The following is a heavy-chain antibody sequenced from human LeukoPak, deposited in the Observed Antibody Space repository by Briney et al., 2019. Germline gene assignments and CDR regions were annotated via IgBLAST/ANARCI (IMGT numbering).Heavy chain of an antibody. D-gene: IGHD5-12*01. J-gene: IGHJ6*02. V-gene: IGHV1-2*06. Sequence: ASVKDSCKASGYTFTGYYMHWVRQAPGQGLEWMGRINPNSGGTNSVQKFRGRVTMTRDTSISTAYMGLSRLRDVDTAVCYCARWTKWCGYEKWYYYYGMDVWGQGTTVTVSS. CDR3: ARWTKWCGYEKWYYYYGMDV. CDR2: INPNSGGT. CDR1: GYTFTGYY.